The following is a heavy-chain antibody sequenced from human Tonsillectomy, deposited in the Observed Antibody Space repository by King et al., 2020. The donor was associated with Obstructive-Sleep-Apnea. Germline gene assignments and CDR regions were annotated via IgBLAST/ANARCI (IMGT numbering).Heavy chain of an antibody. J-gene: IGHJ4*02. CDR1: GFTFSSYG. CDR3: AKGRTLEITIFGVVIKSFDY. Sequence: VQLVESGGGVVQPGRSLRLSCAASGFTFSSYGMHWVRQAPGKGLEWVAVISYDGSNKYYADSVKGRFTISRDNSKNTLYLQMNSLRAEDTAVYYCAKGRTLEITIFGVVIKSFDYWGQGTLVTVSS. CDR2: ISYDGSNK. D-gene: IGHD3-3*01. V-gene: IGHV3-30*18.